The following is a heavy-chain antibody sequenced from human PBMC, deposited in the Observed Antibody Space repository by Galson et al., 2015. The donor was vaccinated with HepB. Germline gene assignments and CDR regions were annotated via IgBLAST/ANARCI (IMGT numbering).Heavy chain of an antibody. J-gene: IGHJ4*02. D-gene: IGHD2-15*01. Sequence: SVKVSCKASGYTFTSYAMHWVRQAPGQRLEWMGWINAGNGNTKYPQKFQGRVTITRDTSASTAYMELSSLRSEDTAVYYCATGGAELVAATRMPFYWGQGTLVTVSS. CDR3: ATGGAELVAATRMPFY. CDR2: INAGNGNT. CDR1: GYTFTSYA. V-gene: IGHV1-3*01.